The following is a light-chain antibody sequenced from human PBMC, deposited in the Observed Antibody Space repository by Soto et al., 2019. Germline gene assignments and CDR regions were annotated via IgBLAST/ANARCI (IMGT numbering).Light chain of an antibody. CDR3: QSYDSSTVV. Sequence: NFMLTQPHSVSESPGKTVTISCTRSSGSIASNCVQWYQQRPGSAPTTVIFEDSQRPSGVPDRFSGSTDGSSNSASLTISGLQTEDEADYYCQSYDSSTVVFGGGTQLTVL. CDR1: SGSIASNC. V-gene: IGLV6-57*04. J-gene: IGLJ2*01. CDR2: EDS.